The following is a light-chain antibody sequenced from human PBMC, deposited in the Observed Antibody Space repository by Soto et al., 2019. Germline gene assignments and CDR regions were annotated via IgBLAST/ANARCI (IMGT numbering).Light chain of an antibody. Sequence: EVVMTQSPATISAPPVAIAKLSGSSSQTIGSNLAWYQQKPGQAPRLLIYDASNRATGIPVRFSGSGSETEFTLTIRSLQSEDFAVYYCQQSNIWPPVNCGKGQRRAIK. CDR3: QQSNIWPPVN. J-gene: IGKJ5*01. CDR1: QTIGSN. V-gene: IGKV3D-15*01. CDR2: DAS.